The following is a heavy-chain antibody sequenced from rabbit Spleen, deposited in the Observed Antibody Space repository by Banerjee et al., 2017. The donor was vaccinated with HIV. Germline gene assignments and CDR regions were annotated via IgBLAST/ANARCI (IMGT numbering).Heavy chain of an antibody. CDR2: IYTDNSKT. V-gene: IGHV1S40*01. CDR3: GRNDDSDGWAAL. J-gene: IGHJ4*01. D-gene: IGHD4-1*01. Sequence: LVESGGGLVKPGASLTLTCKASGFSFSRGYDMCWVRQAPGKGLEWIACIYTDNSKTYYANWAKGRFTVSKTSSPSVTLQMTSLTAADTATYFCGRNDDSDGWAALWGPGTLVTVS. CDR1: GFSFSRGYD.